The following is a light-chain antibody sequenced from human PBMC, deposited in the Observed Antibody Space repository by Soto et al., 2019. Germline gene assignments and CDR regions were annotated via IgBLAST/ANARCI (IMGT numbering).Light chain of an antibody. V-gene: IGKV2D-29*01. CDR1: QSLLHTDEKTY. J-gene: IGKJ4*01. CDR3: MQTIQPLLT. CDR2: EVF. Sequence: DVVMTQTPLSLSVTPGQPASISCKSSQSLLHTDEKTYLYWYLQKPGHPPQLLIYEVFNRFSGVPDRFSGSGSGTDFTLKISRVEAEDVETYYCMQTIQPLLTFGGGTKVEI.